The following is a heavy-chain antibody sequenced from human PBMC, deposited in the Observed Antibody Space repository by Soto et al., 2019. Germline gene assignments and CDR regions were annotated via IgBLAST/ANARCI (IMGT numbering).Heavy chain of an antibody. Sequence: GASVKVSCKASGGTFSSYAISWVRQAPGQGLEWMGGIIPIFGTANYAQKFQGRVTITADESTSTAYMELSSLRSEDTAVYYCARGEGGGIAAATWGYIDPWGQGTLVTVSS. V-gene: IGHV1-69*13. J-gene: IGHJ5*02. D-gene: IGHD6-13*01. CDR1: GGTFSSYA. CDR2: IIPIFGTA. CDR3: ARGEGGGIAAATWGYIDP.